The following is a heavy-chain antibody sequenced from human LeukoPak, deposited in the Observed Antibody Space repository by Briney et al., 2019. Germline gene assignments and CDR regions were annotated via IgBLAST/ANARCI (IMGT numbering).Heavy chain of an antibody. D-gene: IGHD3-10*01. CDR3: APSGNPSFDY. Sequence: SGPTLVNPTQTLTLTCTFSGFSLSTSKMRVNWIRQPPGKALEWLARIDWDDDKFYSASLKTRLTISKDTSKNQVVLTMTNMDPVDTATYYCAPSGNPSFDYWGQGTLVTVSS. CDR2: IDWDDDK. CDR1: GFSLSTSKMR. J-gene: IGHJ4*02. V-gene: IGHV2-70*04.